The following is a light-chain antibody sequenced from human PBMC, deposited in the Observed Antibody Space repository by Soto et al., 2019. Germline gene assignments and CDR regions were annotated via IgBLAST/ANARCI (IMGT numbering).Light chain of an antibody. CDR1: QSISSW. J-gene: IGKJ1*01. CDR3: QQYYSYPQT. V-gene: IGKV1-5*01. CDR2: AAS. Sequence: IPMTQSPYTLSAALGDRVTITCRPSQSISSWLAWYQQKPRKAPKLLIYAASTLQSGVPSRFSGSGSGTDFTLTISCLQSEDFATYYCQQYYSYPQTFGQGTKVDI.